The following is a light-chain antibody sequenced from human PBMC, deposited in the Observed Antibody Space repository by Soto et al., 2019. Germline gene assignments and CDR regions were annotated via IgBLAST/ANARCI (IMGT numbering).Light chain of an antibody. Sequence: DIQMTQSPSSLSASVGDRVTITCRASQGINTYLNWYQQKPGKAPKLLIYAASSLQSGVPSRFSGSGSETDFTLTISSLQPEDFATYSCQQSYSTTLTFGQATKVDIK. CDR3: QQSYSTTLT. CDR2: AAS. V-gene: IGKV1-39*01. CDR1: QGINTY. J-gene: IGKJ1*01.